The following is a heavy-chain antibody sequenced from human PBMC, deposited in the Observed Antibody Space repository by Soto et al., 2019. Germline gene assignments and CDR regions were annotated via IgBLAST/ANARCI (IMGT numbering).Heavy chain of an antibody. CDR1: GGSISSGGYY. J-gene: IGHJ3*02. Sequence: QVQLQESGPGLVKPSQTLYLTCTVSGGSISSGGYYWSWIRQHPGKGLEWIGYIYYSGSTYYNPSLKSRVTISVDTSKNQFSLKLSSVTAADTAVYYCARVWVLLGTGDAFDIWGQGTMVTVSS. V-gene: IGHV4-31*03. CDR3: ARVWVLLGTGDAFDI. CDR2: IYYSGST. D-gene: IGHD1-26*01.